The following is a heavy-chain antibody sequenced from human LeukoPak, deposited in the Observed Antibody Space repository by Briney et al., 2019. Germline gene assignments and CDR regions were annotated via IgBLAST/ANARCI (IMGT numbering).Heavy chain of an antibody. D-gene: IGHD3-22*01. Sequence: GRSLRLSCAASGFTFRSYGMHWVRQAPGKGLEWVAVIWYDGSNKYYADSVKGRFTISRDNSKNTLYLQMNSLRAEDTAVYYCARVGSSGYYFDYWGQGTLVTVSS. V-gene: IGHV3-33*01. CDR1: GFTFRSYG. J-gene: IGHJ4*02. CDR3: ARVGSSGYYFDY. CDR2: IWYDGSNK.